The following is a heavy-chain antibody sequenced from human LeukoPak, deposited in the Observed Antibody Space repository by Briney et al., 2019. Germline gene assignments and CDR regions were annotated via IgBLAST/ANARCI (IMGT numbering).Heavy chain of an antibody. D-gene: IGHD2-15*01. CDR3: ARDCSGGSCYGAFDI. V-gene: IGHV4-30-4*01. J-gene: IGHJ3*02. CDR2: IYDSGST. Sequence: SETLSLTCTVSGGSISSGDYYWSWIRQPPGKGLEWIGYIYDSGSTYYNPSLKSRITISVDTSENRFSLKLSSVTATDTAVYYCARDCSGGSCYGAFDIWGQGTMVTVSS. CDR1: GGSISSGDYY.